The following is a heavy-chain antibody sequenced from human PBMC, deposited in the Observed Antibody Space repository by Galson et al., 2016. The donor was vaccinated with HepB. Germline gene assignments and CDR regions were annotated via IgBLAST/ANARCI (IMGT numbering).Heavy chain of an antibody. CDR2: ITRSGAAT. J-gene: IGHJ4*02. CDR3: GKHGGCDY. V-gene: IGHV3-23*01. Sequence: ALRLSCAASGVSFSNSGIGGVRQAPGRGLERVSGITRSGAATHYADFVKGRFTISRDNSKNTLYLYMNNLTAGDTAIYYCGKHGGCDYWGQGALVTVSS. CDR1: GVSFSNSG. D-gene: IGHD3-16*01.